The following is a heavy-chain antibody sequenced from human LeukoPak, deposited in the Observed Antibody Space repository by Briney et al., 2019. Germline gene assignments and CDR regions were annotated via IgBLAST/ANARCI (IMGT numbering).Heavy chain of an antibody. CDR1: GFSVSSNY. CDR3: ARNSGANVYTYSFQY. Sequence: GGSLRLSCAASGFSVSSNYMGWVRQAPGRGLEWVSGINWNGGTTTYADSVKGRFTISRDNAKNSLYLQMNSLRVEDTAFYYCARNSGANVYTYSFQYWGRGTLVTVSS. V-gene: IGHV3-20*04. D-gene: IGHD1-26*01. CDR2: INWNGGTT. J-gene: IGHJ4*02.